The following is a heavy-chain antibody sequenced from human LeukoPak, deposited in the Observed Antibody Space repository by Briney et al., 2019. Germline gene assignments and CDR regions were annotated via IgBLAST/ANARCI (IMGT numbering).Heavy chain of an antibody. D-gene: IGHD3-22*01. CDR3: ARETDYYDSSGYYPDY. J-gene: IGHJ4*02. CDR2: ISYDGSIK. Sequence: PGGSLRLSCAVSGFTFSNYAIPWVRQAPGKGLEWVAFISYDGSIKYYADSVKGRFTISRDNSKNTLYLQMNSLRAEDTAVYYCARETDYYDSSGYYPDYWGQGTLVTVSS. V-gene: IGHV3-30-3*01. CDR1: GFTFSNYA.